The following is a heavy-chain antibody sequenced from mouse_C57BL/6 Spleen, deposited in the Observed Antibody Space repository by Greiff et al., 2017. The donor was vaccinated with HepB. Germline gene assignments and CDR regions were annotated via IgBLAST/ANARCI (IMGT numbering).Heavy chain of an antibody. CDR1: GYTFTSYW. CDR2: IYPGSGST. CDR3: ARWSTYYGSSLCY. J-gene: IGHJ2*01. V-gene: IGHV1-55*01. Sequence: QVQLKQPGAELVKPGASVKMSCKASGYTFTSYWITWVKQRPGQGLEWIGDIYPGSGSTNYNEKFKSKATLTVDTSSSTAYMQLSSLTSEDSAVYYGARWSTYYGSSLCYWGQGTTLTVSS. D-gene: IGHD1-1*01.